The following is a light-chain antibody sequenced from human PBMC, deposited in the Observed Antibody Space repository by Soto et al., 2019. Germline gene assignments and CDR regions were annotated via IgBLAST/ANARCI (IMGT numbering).Light chain of an antibody. CDR1: SSNIGAGYD. Sequence: QSVLTQPPSVSGAPGQRVTISCTGSSSNIGAGYDVHWYQQLPGTAPKLLIYDDNKRPSGIPDRFSGSKSGTSATLGITGFQTGDEADYYCGSWDSSLSADVFGTGTKLTVL. CDR2: DDN. V-gene: IGLV1-51*01. CDR3: GSWDSSLSADV. J-gene: IGLJ1*01.